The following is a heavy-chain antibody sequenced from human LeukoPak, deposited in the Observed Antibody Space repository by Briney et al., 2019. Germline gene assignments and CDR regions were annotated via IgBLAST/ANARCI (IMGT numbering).Heavy chain of an antibody. CDR3: ARDLQQPGIAVAGTSFLDY. CDR1: RYTFTSYG. D-gene: IGHD6-19*01. CDR2: ISAYNGNT. V-gene: IGHV1-18*01. J-gene: IGHJ4*02. Sequence: ASVKVSCKASRYTFTSYGITWVRQAPGQGLEWMGWISAYNGNTNYAQKLQGRVTMTTDTSTSTAYMELRSLRSDDTAVYYCARDLQQPGIAVAGTSFLDYWGQGTLVTVSS.